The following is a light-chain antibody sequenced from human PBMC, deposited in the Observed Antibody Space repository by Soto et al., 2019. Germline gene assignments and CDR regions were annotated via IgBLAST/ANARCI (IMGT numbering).Light chain of an antibody. CDR1: QDISNY. Sequence: DIQMTQSPSSMSASVGDSVTITCRTSQDISNYLAWYQQKTGKVPKLLIYAASSLRSGVPSRFTASAFVTDFTLTISSLQPEDVATYYCQHYGRAPAPWTFGQCPKLDNK. V-gene: IGKV1-27*01. J-gene: IGKJ1*01. CDR2: AAS. CDR3: QHYGRAPAPWT.